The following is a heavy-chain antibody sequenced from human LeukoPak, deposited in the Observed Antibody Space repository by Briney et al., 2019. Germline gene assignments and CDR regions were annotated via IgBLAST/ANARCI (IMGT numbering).Heavy chain of an antibody. J-gene: IGHJ4*02. D-gene: IGHD5-18*01. Sequence: GGSLSLSCAASGFTVSSNYMSRVRQAPGKGLEWVSVIYSGGSTYYADSVKGRFTISRDNSKNTLYLQMNSLRAEDTAVYYCAGHTAMASFYYWGPGTLVTVSS. CDR3: AGHTAMASFYY. CDR2: IYSGGST. V-gene: IGHV3-53*01. CDR1: GFTVSSNY.